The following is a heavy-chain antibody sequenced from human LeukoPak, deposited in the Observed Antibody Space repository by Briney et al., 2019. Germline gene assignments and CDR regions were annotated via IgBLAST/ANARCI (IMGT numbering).Heavy chain of an antibody. CDR1: GFTFSSYA. V-gene: IGHV3-30-3*01. CDR3: ARGGEGSDPH. J-gene: IGHJ4*02. Sequence: GRSLRLSCAASGFTFSSYAMHWVRQAPGKGLEWVSVISYDGSNKYYADSLKGRFTISRDNSKTTLYLQMNSLRAEDTAVYYCARGGEGSDPHWGQGTLVTVSS. CDR2: ISYDGSNK. D-gene: IGHD3-10*01.